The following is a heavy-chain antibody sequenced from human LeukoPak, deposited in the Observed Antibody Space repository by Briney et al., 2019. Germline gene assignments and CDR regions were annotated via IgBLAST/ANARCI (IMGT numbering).Heavy chain of an antibody. CDR3: TRDRGTYNWLDP. D-gene: IGHD1-26*01. J-gene: IGHJ5*02. CDR1: GFTLSDSA. Sequence: GGSLRLSCAASGFTLSDSAIHWVRQASGKGLEWVGLIDRPAKSYATAYGASVGGRFTISRDDSKNTAYLQMDSLKTQDTALYYCTRDRGTYNWLDPWGQGTLVTVSS. V-gene: IGHV3-73*01. CDR2: IDRPAKSYAT.